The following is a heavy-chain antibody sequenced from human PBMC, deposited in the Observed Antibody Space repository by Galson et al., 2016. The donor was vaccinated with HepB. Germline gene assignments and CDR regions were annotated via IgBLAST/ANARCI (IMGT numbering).Heavy chain of an antibody. CDR2: ISWNSGRV. CDR3: VKGYFDWLIGMDV. V-gene: IGHV3-9*01. Sequence: SLRLSCAASGFTFDDYAMHWVRQAPGKGLEWVSGISWNSGRVAYADSVEGRFTISRDNAKNSLYLQMNSLRAEDTALYYCVKGYFDWLIGMDVWGKGTTVTVSS. CDR1: GFTFDDYA. J-gene: IGHJ6*04. D-gene: IGHD3-9*01.